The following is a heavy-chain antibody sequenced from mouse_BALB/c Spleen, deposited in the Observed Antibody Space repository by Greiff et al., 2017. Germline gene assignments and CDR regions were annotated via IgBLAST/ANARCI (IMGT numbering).Heavy chain of an antibody. CDR3: SGNSAWFAY. CDR2: INPSTGYT. V-gene: IGHV1-7*01. D-gene: IGHD1-3*01. CDR1: GYTFTSYW. Sequence: QVQLQQSGAELAKPGASVKMSCKASGYTFTSYWMHWVKQRPGQGLEWIGYINPSTGYTEYNQKFKDKATLTADKSSSTAYMQLSSLTSEDSAVYYCSGNSAWFAYWGQGTLVTVSA. J-gene: IGHJ3*01.